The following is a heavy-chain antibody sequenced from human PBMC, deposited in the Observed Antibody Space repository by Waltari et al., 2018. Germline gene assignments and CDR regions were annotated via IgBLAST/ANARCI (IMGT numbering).Heavy chain of an antibody. Sequence: QVQLQESGPGLVKPSETLSLTCPVSDLSIPLYHWHWIRQPPGKGLGWIVNVLHTGRTNYNPSLKSRVTISVDPSKNQFSLIMESVTAADTAVYYCARLRREYDYDGMDVWGQGTTVTVSS. V-gene: IGHV4-59*01. CDR1: DLSIPLYH. J-gene: IGHJ6*02. CDR2: VLHTGRT. CDR3: ARLRREYDYDGMDV.